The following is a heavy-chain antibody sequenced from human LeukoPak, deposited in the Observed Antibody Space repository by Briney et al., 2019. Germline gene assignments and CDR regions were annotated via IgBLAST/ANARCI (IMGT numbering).Heavy chain of an antibody. D-gene: IGHD2-2*01. CDR1: GFTFSSYA. Sequence: GGSLRLSCAASGFTFSSYAMSWVRQAPGKGLEWVSAISGSGGSTYYADSVKGRFTISRDNSKNTLYLQMNSLRAEDTAVYYCAKAGSTDVVPAAQNYYYYYGMDVWGQGTTVTVSS. CDR2: ISGSGGST. CDR3: AKAGSTDVVPAAQNYYYYYGMDV. J-gene: IGHJ6*02. V-gene: IGHV3-23*01.